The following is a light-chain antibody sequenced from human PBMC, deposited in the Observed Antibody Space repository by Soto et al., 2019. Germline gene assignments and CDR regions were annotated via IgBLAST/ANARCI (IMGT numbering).Light chain of an antibody. CDR2: DDS. Sequence: SYELTQPPSVSVAPGQTARIPCGGDNIESKSVHWYQQMPGQAPVLVVRDDSDRHSGIPERFSGSKSGNTASLTISGLQGEDEADYYCSAYTVSRTYVFGTGTKVTVL. V-gene: IGLV3-21*02. CDR3: SAYTVSRTYV. J-gene: IGLJ1*01. CDR1: NIESKS.